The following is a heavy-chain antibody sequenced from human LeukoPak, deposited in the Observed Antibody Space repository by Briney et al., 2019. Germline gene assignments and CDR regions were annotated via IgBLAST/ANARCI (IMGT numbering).Heavy chain of an antibody. J-gene: IGHJ5*02. V-gene: IGHV4-59*01. CDR3: ARAGAPIVVVPAAKNWFDP. CDR2: IYYSGGT. CDR1: GGSISSYY. D-gene: IGHD2-2*01. Sequence: SETLSLTCTVSGGSISSYYWSWIRQPPGKGLEWIGYIYYSGGTNYNPSLKSRVTISVDTSKNQFSLKLSSVTAADTAVYYCARAGAPIVVVPAAKNWFDPWGQGTLVTVSS.